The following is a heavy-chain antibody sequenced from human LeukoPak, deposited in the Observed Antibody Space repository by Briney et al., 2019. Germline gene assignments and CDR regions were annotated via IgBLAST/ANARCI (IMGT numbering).Heavy chain of an antibody. Sequence: SVSVSCKASGGTFSSYAISWVRQAPGQGLEWMGGIIPIFGTANYAQKFQGRVTITADESTSTAYMELSSLRSEDTAVYYCARVGVMATVNGYRYHSLDVWGQGTTVAVSS. CDR2: IIPIFGTA. J-gene: IGHJ6*02. CDR3: ARVGVMATVNGYRYHSLDV. D-gene: IGHD3-16*01. CDR1: GGTFSSYA. V-gene: IGHV1-69*13.